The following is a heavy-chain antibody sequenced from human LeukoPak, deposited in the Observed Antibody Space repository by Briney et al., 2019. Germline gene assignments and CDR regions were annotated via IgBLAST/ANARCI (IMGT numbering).Heavy chain of an antibody. CDR1: GFTLSTHG. CDR3: ARAPPWFGDKHYGLDV. Sequence: GGSLSLSCAGEGFTLSTHGMSWVRQAPGKGLGWVSSISSRDTTTNYADSVKGRFTISRDGSKNTLYLHLNSLRAEDTAVYYCARAPPWFGDKHYGLDVWGQGTTVTVSS. D-gene: IGHD3-10*01. CDR2: ISSRDTTT. V-gene: IGHV3-23*01. J-gene: IGHJ6*02.